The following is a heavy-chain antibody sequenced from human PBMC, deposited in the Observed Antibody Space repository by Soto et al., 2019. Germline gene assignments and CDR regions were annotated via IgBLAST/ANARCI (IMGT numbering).Heavy chain of an antibody. CDR3: AKPPSGWYPKLMNGMDV. CDR2: ISGSGGNI. CDR1: GFTFSSYA. V-gene: IGHV3-23*01. Sequence: DVQLLESGGGLVQPGGSLRLSCVVSGFTFSSYAMSWVRQAPGKGLEWVSSISGSGGNIYYADSVKGRFTISRDNSKNRLHLQMNSLRAEDTAVYYCAKPPSGWYPKLMNGMDVWGQGTTVTVSS. D-gene: IGHD6-19*01. J-gene: IGHJ6*02.